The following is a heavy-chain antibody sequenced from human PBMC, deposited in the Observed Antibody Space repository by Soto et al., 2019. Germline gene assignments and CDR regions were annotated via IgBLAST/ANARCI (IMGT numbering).Heavy chain of an antibody. CDR1: GFTFSSYA. V-gene: IGHV3-23*01. CDR2: ISGMGGGT. Sequence: PGGSLRLSCAASGFTFSSYAMSWVRQAPGKGLEWVSTISGMGGGTYYADSMKGRFTISRDNSKNTLYLQMYTLRVEYTAVYGCARESDHWGQGTLVTVSS. J-gene: IGHJ4*02. CDR3: ARESDH.